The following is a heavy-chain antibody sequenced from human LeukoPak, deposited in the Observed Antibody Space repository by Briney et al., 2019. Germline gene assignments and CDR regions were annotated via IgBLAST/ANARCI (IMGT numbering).Heavy chain of an antibody. CDR2: INPNTGDT. J-gene: IGHJ4*02. D-gene: IGHD6-19*01. CDR3: ASYPRYSSSPPFDY. CDR1: GYTFTSYY. Sequence: ASVKVSCKTSGYTFTSYYMHWVRQAPGQGLEWMGWINPNTGDTDYAQKFQGRVTMARDTTTSTAYMELSRLTSDDTAVYYCASYPRYSSSPPFDYWGQGTLVTVSS. V-gene: IGHV1-2*02.